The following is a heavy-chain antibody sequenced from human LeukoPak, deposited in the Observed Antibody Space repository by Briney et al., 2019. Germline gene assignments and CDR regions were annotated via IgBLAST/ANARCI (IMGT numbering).Heavy chain of an antibody. CDR2: INPSGGST. CDR1: GYTFTSYY. D-gene: IGHD1-26*01. Sequence: ASVKVSCKASGYTFTSYYMHWVRQAPGQGLEWMGIINPSGGSTSYAQKFQGRVTMTRDTSTSTVYMELSSLRSEDTAVYYCARDIAVSGSYYSALDYRGQGTLVTVSS. J-gene: IGHJ4*02. V-gene: IGHV1-46*01. CDR3: ARDIAVSGSYYSALDY.